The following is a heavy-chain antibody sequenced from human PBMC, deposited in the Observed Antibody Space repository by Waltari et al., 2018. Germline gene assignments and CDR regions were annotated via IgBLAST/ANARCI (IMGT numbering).Heavy chain of an antibody. J-gene: IGHJ4*02. CDR1: GYSISSGSY. CDR2: IYHSGST. V-gene: IGHV4-38-2*01. Sequence: QVQLQESGPGLVKPSETLSLTCAVSGYSISSGSYWGWIRQPPGKGLEWIGSIYHSGSTYYNPSLKSRVTISVDTSKNQFSLKLSSVTAADTAVYYCASEFYDSSGYYYRDYWGQGTLVTVSS. D-gene: IGHD3-22*01. CDR3: ASEFYDSSGYYYRDY.